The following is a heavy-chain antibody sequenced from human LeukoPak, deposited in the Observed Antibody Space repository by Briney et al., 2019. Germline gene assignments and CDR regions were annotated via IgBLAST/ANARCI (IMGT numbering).Heavy chain of an antibody. D-gene: IGHD2-8*01. CDR1: GFTFSSYE. CDR3: ASQDKWVY. V-gene: IGHV3-48*03. J-gene: IGHJ4*02. CDR2: ISSSGSTI. Sequence: SGGSLRLSCVAPGFTFSSYEMNWVRQAPGKGLEWVSYISSSGSTIYYADSVKGRFTISRDNAKNSLYLQMNSLRAEDTAVYYCASQDKWVYWGQGTLVTVSS.